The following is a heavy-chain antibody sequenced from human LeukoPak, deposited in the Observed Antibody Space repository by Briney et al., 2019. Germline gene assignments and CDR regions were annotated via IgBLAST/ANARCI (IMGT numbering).Heavy chain of an antibody. CDR1: GFTFSSYA. V-gene: IGHV3-23*01. CDR2: ISGSGGST. CDR3: AKKRGNWHYYYGMDV. Sequence: GGSLRLSCAASGFTFSSYAMSWVRQAPGKGLEWVSVISGSGGSTYYADSVKGRFTISRDNSKNTLYLQMNSLRAEDTAVYYCAKKRGNWHYYYGMDVWGQGTTVTVSS. J-gene: IGHJ6*01.